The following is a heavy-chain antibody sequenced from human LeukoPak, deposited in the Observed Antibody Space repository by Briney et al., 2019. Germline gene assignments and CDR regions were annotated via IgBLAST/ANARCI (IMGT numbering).Heavy chain of an antibody. CDR2: IGVGSGNT. D-gene: IGHD3-22*01. CDR1: GFTFTSST. V-gene: IGHV1-58*02. Sequence: SVKVSCKASGFTFTSSTMQWVRQARGQRLEWIGWIGVGSGNTDYVEKFQERVTITRDMSTSTAYMELSSLRSEDTAVYYCAAEGTYYYDGSAAKNWFDPRGQGTLVTVSS. J-gene: IGHJ5*02. CDR3: AAEGTYYYDGSAAKNWFDP.